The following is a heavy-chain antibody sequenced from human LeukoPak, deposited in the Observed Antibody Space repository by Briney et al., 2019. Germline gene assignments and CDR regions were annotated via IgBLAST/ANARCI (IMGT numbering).Heavy chain of an antibody. CDR2: ISRDGGST. CDR1: GFSIDDYG. D-gene: IGHD6-13*01. J-gene: IGHJ5*02. CDR3: AKDSSSWYVH. Sequence: PGGSLRLSCAASGFSIDDYGMHWVRQAPGKGLELVSLISRDGGSTFYADSVKGRFTISRDNSKNSLYMQMNSLRSEDTALYYCAKDSSSWYVHWGQGTLVTVSS. V-gene: IGHV3-43*02.